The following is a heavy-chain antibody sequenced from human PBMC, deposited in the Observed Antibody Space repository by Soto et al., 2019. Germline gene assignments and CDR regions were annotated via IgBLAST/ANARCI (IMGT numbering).Heavy chain of an antibody. Sequence: RTQALSRTSTFPGCSLITSRMCVSWIRQPPGKALEWLARIDWDDDKYYSTSLKTRLTISKDTSKNQVVLTMTNMDPVDTATYYCARDSVAISYYSYGMDVWGQGTTLNGSS. V-gene: IGHV2-70*11. CDR1: GCSLITSRMC. J-gene: IGHJ6*02. CDR2: IDWDDDK. CDR3: ARDSVAISYYSYGMDV. D-gene: IGHD2-21*01.